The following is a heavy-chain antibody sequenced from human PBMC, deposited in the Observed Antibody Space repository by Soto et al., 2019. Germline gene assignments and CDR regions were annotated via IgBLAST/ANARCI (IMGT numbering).Heavy chain of an antibody. CDR2: INHLETT. J-gene: IGHJ4*02. V-gene: IGHV4-30-2*06. CDR3: ARGGGYDSFDY. Sequence: SETLSLTCTVSGASISYGDYSWSWIRQSPGKGLEWIGYINHLETTFYNPSFESRLTLSIDRTKNQFSLKLNSMTAADRAVYYCARGGGYDSFDYWGQGILVTVSS. CDR1: GASISYGDYS. D-gene: IGHD5-12*01.